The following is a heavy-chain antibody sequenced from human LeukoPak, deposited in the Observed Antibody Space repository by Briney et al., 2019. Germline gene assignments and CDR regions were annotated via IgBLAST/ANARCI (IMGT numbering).Heavy chain of an antibody. CDR3: ARDFGVIRWFDP. D-gene: IGHD3-3*01. V-gene: IGHV3-74*01. J-gene: IGHJ5*02. CDR2: INSDGSST. CDR1: GFSFSSYW. Sequence: GGSLRLSCEASGFSFSSYWMHWVRQAPGKGLVWVSRINSDGSSTTYADSVKGRLTISRDNAKNSLYLQMNSLRAEDTAVYYCARDFGVIRWFDPWGQGTLVTVSS.